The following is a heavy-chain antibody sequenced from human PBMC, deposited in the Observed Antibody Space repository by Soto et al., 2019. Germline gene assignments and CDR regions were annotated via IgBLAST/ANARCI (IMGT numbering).Heavy chain of an antibody. CDR1: GYTFASYA. D-gene: IGHD3-10*01. V-gene: IGHV1-18*01. J-gene: IGHJ4*02. CDR2: ISAYNGNT. CDR3: ARDPPPPDY. Sequence: QVQLVQSGAEVKKPGASVKVSCKASGYTFASYAISWMRQAPGQGLEWMGWISAYNGNTNYAQKLQGRVTMTTDTXXXXXXXXXXXXXXXXXXVYYCARDPPPPDYWGQGTLVTV.